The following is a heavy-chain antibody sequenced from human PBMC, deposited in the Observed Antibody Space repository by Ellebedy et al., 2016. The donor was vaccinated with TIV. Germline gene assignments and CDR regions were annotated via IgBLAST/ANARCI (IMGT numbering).Heavy chain of an antibody. V-gene: IGHV4-61*02. J-gene: IGHJ4*02. Sequence: SETLSLXCTVSGGSISSGGYYWSWIRQPAGKGLEWIGRIYTSGSTNYNPSLKSRVTMSVDTSKNQFSLKLSSVTAADTAVYYCARFRGGWIVVEGDYWGQGTLVTVSS. CDR1: GGSISSGGYY. CDR2: IYTSGST. D-gene: IGHD3-22*01. CDR3: ARFRGGWIVVEGDY.